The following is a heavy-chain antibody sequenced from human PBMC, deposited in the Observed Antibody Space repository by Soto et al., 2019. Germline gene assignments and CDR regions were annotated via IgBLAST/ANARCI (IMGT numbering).Heavy chain of an antibody. CDR2: IYYSGST. CDR1: GGAISSSSYY. J-gene: IGHJ5*02. V-gene: IGHV4-39*01. D-gene: IGHD3-3*01. CDR3: ARHLPENYDFGTLNWFDP. Sequence: QLQLQESDPGLVKPSETLSLTCTVSGGAISSSSYYWGWIRQPPGKGLEWIGSIYYSGSTYYNPSLKSRVTISVDTSKNQFSLKLSSVTAADTAVYYCARHLPENYDFGTLNWFDPWGQGTLVTVSS.